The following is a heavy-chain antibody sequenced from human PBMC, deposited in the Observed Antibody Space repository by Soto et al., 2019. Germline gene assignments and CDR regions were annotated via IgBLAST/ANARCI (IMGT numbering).Heavy chain of an antibody. V-gene: IGHV3-30-3*01. CDR1: GFTFSSYA. J-gene: IGHJ6*02. CDR3: AIVEPPREPYYYYYGMDV. CDR2: ISYDGSNK. Sequence: QVQLVESGGGVVQPGRSLRLSCAASGFTFSSYAMHWVRQAPGKGLEWVAVISYDGSNKYYADSVKGRFTISRGNSKNTLYLQMNILGAEDTAVYYRAIVEPPREPYYYYYGMDVWGQGTTVPLSS.